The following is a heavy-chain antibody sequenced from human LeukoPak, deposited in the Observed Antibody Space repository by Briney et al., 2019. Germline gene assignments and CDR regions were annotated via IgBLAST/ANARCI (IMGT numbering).Heavy chain of an antibody. CDR1: GYSISSGYY. J-gene: IGHJ5*02. Sequence: PSETLSLTCAVSGYSISSGYYWGWIRPPPGKGLEWIGSIYHSGSTYYNPSPKSRVTISVDTSKNQFSLKLSSVTAADTAVYYCARESAPMPIPWFDPWGQGTLVTVSS. CDR2: IYHSGST. D-gene: IGHD3-16*01. V-gene: IGHV4-38-2*02. CDR3: ARESAPMPIPWFDP.